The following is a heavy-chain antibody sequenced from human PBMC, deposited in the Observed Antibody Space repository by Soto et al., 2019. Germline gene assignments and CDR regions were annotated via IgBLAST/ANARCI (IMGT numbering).Heavy chain of an antibody. CDR3: TRYYYDSSGHLDY. CDR2: VKSKTDGGTT. Sequence: EVQLVESGGGLVKPGGSLTLSCAASGFTFSNAWMTWVRQAPGKGLEWVGRVKSKTDGGTTDHAAPVKGRFTISRDDSKNTLYLQMSGLKIEDTAVYHCTRYYYDSSGHLDYWGQGTLVTVSS. CDR1: GFTFSNAW. D-gene: IGHD3-22*01. V-gene: IGHV3-15*01. J-gene: IGHJ4*02.